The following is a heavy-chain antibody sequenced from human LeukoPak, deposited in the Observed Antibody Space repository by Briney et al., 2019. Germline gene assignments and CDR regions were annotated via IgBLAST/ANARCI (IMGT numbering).Heavy chain of an antibody. CDR1: GYTFTGHF. Sequence: GASVKVSCKASGYTFTGHFMNWVRQAPGQGLEWMGRINPNNGGTNYAQNFQVRVTMTRDTSISTAYMELSSLRSEDTAVYYCARVGDGLNDAFDIWGQGTMVTVSS. J-gene: IGHJ3*02. CDR2: INPNNGGT. CDR3: ARVGDGLNDAFDI. D-gene: IGHD5-24*01. V-gene: IGHV1-2*06.